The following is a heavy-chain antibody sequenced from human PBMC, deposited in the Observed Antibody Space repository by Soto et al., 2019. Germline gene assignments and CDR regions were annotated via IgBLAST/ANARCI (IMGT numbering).Heavy chain of an antibody. D-gene: IGHD3-3*01. CDR3: AHRVLRTVFGLVTTTAIYFDF. J-gene: IGHJ4*02. Sequence: QITLNESGPPVVRPTEPLTLTCRFSGFSLTTSGVGVGWIRQSPGKAPEWLALIYWDDDKRYSASLKSRLTITTDTPKNQLVLTVSDLDPTDTATYYCAHRVLRTVFGLVTTTAIYFDFWGQGAPVAVSS. CDR1: GFSLTTSGVG. V-gene: IGHV2-5*02. CDR2: IYWDDDK.